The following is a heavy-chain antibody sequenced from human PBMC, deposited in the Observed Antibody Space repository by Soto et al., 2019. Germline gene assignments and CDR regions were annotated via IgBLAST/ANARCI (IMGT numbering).Heavy chain of an antibody. Sequence: GSLTLACPASGFTFSSYAVRCVRQAPGKLREWVSAISGSGGNTYYAAYVKGRFTSSRDNSKNTLYLQMNSLRAEDTAVYYCAKSIAAAGTGSYYYGMDVWGQGTMVTVSS. CDR3: AKSIAAAGTGSYYYGMDV. V-gene: IGHV3-23*01. CDR2: ISGSGGNT. D-gene: IGHD6-13*01. CDR1: GFTFSSYA. J-gene: IGHJ6*02.